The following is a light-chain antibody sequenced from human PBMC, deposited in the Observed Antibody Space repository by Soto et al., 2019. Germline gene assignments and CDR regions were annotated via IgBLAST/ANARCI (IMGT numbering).Light chain of an antibody. Sequence: QSALTQPPSASGSPGQSVTISCTGTPSDVGGSNSVSWYQQHPGKAPNLMIYDVNKRPSGVPDRFSGSKSGHTASLTVSGLQAADEAYYFCSSYAPSDVVFGGGTQLTVL. CDR3: SSYAPSDVV. CDR2: DVN. V-gene: IGLV2-8*01. J-gene: IGLJ2*01. CDR1: PSDVGGSNS.